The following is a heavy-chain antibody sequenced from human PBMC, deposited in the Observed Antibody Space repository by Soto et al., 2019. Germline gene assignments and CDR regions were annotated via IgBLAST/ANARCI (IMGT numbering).Heavy chain of an antibody. CDR2: ISWLIGNT. CDR1: GFTFDDYA. V-gene: IGHV3-9*01. CDR3: AQAGRVYSYGHGFDH. D-gene: IGHD5-18*01. Sequence: GGSLRLSCAASGFTFDDYAMHWVRQAPGKGLEWVSGISWLIGNTHYADSVKGRFTISRDNAKNSLYLQINSLRDEDTALYYCAQAGRVYSYGHGFDHWGQGTLVTVSS. J-gene: IGHJ4*02.